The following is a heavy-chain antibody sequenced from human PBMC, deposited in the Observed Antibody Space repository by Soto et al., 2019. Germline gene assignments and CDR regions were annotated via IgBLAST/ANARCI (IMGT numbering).Heavy chain of an antibody. CDR3: AAGFAPDF. D-gene: IGHD3-10*01. CDR2: IKGDGSEK. Sequence: EVLLVESGGGLVQPGGSLTLSCAASRFTFGSYWMNWVRQAPGKGLEWVANIKGDGSEKYYVDSVEGRFTISRDNTKNSLDLQMNSLRVEDTAVYYCAAGFAPDFWGQGTRVTVSS. J-gene: IGHJ4*02. V-gene: IGHV3-7*01. CDR1: RFTFGSYW.